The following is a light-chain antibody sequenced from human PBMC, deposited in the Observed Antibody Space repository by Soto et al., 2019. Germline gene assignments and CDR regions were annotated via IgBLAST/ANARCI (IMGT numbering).Light chain of an antibody. CDR1: GSLLHTNGNNY. V-gene: IGKV2-28*01. CDR2: FGS. J-gene: IGKJ1*01. CDR3: MQALQTRWT. Sequence: DIVMTQSPLTLRVTPGEPASISCRSSGSLLHTNGNNYLDWYLQKPGQSPQLLIYFGSTRASGVPDRFSGSGSDTDFTLTISRVVAEDVGVYYCMQALQTRWTFGQGTKVEIK.